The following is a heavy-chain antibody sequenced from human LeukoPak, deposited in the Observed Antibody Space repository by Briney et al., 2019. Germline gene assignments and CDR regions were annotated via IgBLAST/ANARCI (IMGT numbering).Heavy chain of an antibody. CDR2: ISSSSSYI. V-gene: IGHV3-21*01. CDR1: GFTFSSYS. J-gene: IGHJ4*02. CDR3: ASRYSSGWYSYY. Sequence: GGSLRLSCAASGFTFSSYSMNWVRRAPGKGLEWVSSISSSSSYIYYADSVKGRFTISRDNAKNSLYLQMNSLRAEDTAVYYCASRYSSGWYSYYWGQGTLVTVSS. D-gene: IGHD6-19*01.